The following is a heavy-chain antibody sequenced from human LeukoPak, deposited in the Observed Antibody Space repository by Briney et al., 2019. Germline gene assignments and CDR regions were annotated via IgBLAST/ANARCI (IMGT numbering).Heavy chain of an antibody. CDR3: AKSQWSDNSGYYYFDY. CDR2: ISGSGGST. V-gene: IGHV3-23*01. Sequence: GGSLRLSCAASGFTFSSYDMSWVRQAPGKGLEWVSSISGSGGSTFYADSVKGRFTISRDNSKNTLYVQMKSLRAEDTAVYYCAKSQWSDNSGYYYFDYWGQGTLVTVSS. J-gene: IGHJ4*02. D-gene: IGHD3-22*01. CDR1: GFTFSSYD.